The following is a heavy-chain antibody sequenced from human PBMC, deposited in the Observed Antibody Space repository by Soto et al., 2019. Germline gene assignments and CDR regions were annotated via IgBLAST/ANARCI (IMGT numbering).Heavy chain of an antibody. CDR3: APTTTVAGTPEFDY. CDR1: GFTFSSLS. V-gene: IGHV3-30-3*01. J-gene: IGHJ4*02. D-gene: IGHD6-19*01. CDR2: ISYDGSTK. Sequence: GGSLRLSCAASGFTFSSLSLHWVRQAPGKGLEWLALISYDGSTKYNADSVKGRFTVSRDNSNNTLYLQLSSLRPEDTAVYYCAPTTTVAGTPEFDYWGQGT.